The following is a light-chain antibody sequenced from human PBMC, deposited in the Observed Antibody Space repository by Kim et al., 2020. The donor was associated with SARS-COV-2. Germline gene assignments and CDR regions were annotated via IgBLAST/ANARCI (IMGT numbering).Light chain of an antibody. CDR3: LQYNYWPRT. CDR1: QSVSSN. J-gene: IGKJ2*01. Sequence: EMVMTQSPATLSVSPGERATLVCRARQSVSSNLAWYQQKPGQPPRLLIYGVSTRATGIPARFSGSGSGTEFTLTISSLQSEDFAVYYCLQYNYWPRTFGQGTKLEI. V-gene: IGKV3-15*01. CDR2: GVS.